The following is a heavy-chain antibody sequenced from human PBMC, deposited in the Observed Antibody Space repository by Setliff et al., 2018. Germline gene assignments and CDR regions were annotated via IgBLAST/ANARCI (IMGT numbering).Heavy chain of an antibody. V-gene: IGHV3-48*04. Sequence: GGSLRLSCAASGFTFSSYSMNWVRQAPGKGLEWVSSISSSGSTIYYADSVKGRFTISRDNAKNSLYLQMNSLRAEDTAVYYCARDHVYGSQYYYYYYGMDVWGQGTTVTAP. D-gene: IGHD3-10*01. CDR2: ISSSGSTI. CDR3: ARDHVYGSQYYYYYYGMDV. CDR1: GFTFSSYS. J-gene: IGHJ6*02.